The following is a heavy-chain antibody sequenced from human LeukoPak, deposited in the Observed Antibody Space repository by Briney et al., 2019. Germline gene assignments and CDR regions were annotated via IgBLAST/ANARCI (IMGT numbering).Heavy chain of an antibody. Sequence: ASVKVSCKTSGFTFTSYYIHWVRLAPGQGLECMGIINPNGGATSYTQKFQGRVTMTRDTSTSTVYMDLSSLRSEDTAVYYCARVMVAWFGDKAFDYWGQGTRVTVSS. J-gene: IGHJ4*02. V-gene: IGHV1-46*01. CDR2: INPNGGAT. CDR3: ARVMVAWFGDKAFDY. CDR1: GFTFTSYY. D-gene: IGHD3-10*01.